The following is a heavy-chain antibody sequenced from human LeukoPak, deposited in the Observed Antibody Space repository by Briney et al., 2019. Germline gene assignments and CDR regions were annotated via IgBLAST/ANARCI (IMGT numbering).Heavy chain of an antibody. V-gene: IGHV1-2*02. CDR2: INPNSGGT. CDR3: ARIGGFGESMGYYFDY. CDR1: GYTFTGYY. D-gene: IGHD3-10*01. J-gene: IGHJ4*02. Sequence: GASVKVSCKASGYTFTGYYMHWVRQAPGQGLEWMGWINPNSGGTNYAQKFQGRVTMTRDTSISTAYMELSRLRSDDTAVYYCARIGGFGESMGYYFDYWGQGTLVAVSS.